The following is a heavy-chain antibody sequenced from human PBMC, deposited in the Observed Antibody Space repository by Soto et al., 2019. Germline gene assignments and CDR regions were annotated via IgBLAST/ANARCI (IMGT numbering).Heavy chain of an antibody. J-gene: IGHJ5*02. CDR1: GGSISSYY. CDR2: IYYSGST. V-gene: IGHV4-59*01. CDR3: ARDYSSGWYWFDP. Sequence: TSETLSLTCTVSGGSISSYYWSWIRQPPGKGLEWIGYIYYSGSTNYNPSLKSRVTISVDASKNQFSLKLSSVTAADTAVYYCARDYSSGWYWFDPWGQGTLVTVSS. D-gene: IGHD6-19*01.